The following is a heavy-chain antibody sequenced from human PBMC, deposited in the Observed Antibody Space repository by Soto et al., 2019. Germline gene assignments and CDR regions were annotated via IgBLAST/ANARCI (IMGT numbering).Heavy chain of an antibody. V-gene: IGHV3-23*01. CDR2: ISSSGDNT. J-gene: IGHJ6*02. CDR1: GFTFSSYA. CDR3: AKSGGSDADDYGMDV. Sequence: EVQLLESGGGLVQPGGSLRLSCAVSGFTFSSYAMTWVRQVPGKGLEWVSAISSSGDNTYYADSVKGRFTVSRDNSKNTLYLQMNSLRVEDTAVYYYAKSGGSDADDYGMDVWGQGTTVTVSS.